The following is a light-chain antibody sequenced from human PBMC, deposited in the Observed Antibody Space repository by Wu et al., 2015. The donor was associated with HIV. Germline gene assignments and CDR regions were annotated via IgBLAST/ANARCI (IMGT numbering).Light chain of an antibody. CDR2: GAS. V-gene: IGKV3-11*01. CDR3: QQRSNWPT. CDR1: QSVSSY. Sequence: EIVLTQSPATLSLSPGERATLSCRASQSVSSYLAWYQQKPGQAPRLLIYGASNRATGIPARFSGSGSGTDFTLTISSLEPEDFAVYYCQQRSNWPTFGLGDQGLEIK. J-gene: IGKJ2*01.